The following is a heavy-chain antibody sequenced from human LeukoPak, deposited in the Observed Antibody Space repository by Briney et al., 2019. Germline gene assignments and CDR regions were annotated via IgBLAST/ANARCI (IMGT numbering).Heavy chain of an antibody. J-gene: IGHJ2*01. V-gene: IGHV3-23*01. CDR3: AKGRRDGSGSLLNDL. Sequence: GGSLRLSCAGSGFTFSGYAMSWVRQAPGKGLEWVSGISAGGESTYYADSVKGRFTLSRDNSKNTLSLQMNSLGADDTAVYYCAKGRRDGSGSLLNDLWGRGTLVSVSS. CDR2: ISAGGEST. D-gene: IGHD3-10*01. CDR1: GFTFSGYA.